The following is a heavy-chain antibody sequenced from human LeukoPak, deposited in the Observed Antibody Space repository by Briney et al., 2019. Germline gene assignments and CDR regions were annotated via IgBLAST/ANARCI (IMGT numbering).Heavy chain of an antibody. V-gene: IGHV4-59*01. J-gene: IGHJ2*01. Sequence: PSETLSLTCTVSGGSISSYYWSWIRQPPGKGLEWIGYIYYSGSTNYNPSLKRRVTISVDTSKNQFSLKLSSVTAADTAVYYCARVQKYYYDSSGPEWYFDLWGRGTLVTVSS. CDR3: ARVQKYYYDSSGPEWYFDL. CDR2: IYYSGST. D-gene: IGHD3-22*01. CDR1: GGSISSYY.